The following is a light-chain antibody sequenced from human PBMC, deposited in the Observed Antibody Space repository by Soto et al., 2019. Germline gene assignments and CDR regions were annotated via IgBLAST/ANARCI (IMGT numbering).Light chain of an antibody. CDR3: MQTIRLPLT. J-gene: IGKJ4*01. CDR1: QSLLHSDGKTY. CDR2: EVS. V-gene: IGKV2D-29*01. Sequence: DIVMTQTPRSLSVTPGQPASISCKSSQSLLHSDGKTYLFWFLQKPGQPPQLLNYEVSNRFSVSGSGSGTDITLTISRVEAEDVGVYYCMQTIRLPLTFGGGTRVEI.